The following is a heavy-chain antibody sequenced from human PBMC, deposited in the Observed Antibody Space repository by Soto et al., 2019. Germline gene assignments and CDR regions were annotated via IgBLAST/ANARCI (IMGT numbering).Heavy chain of an antibody. V-gene: IGHV1-24*01. J-gene: IGHJ4*02. CDR2: FDPEDGET. Sequence: ASVKLSCKVSGYTLTELSMHCVRQAPEKGLEWMGGFDPEDGETIYAQKFQGRVTMTEDTSTDTAYMELSSLRSEDTAVYYCATSREFGAYDILTGYYSSFDYWGQGTLVTVSS. CDR1: GYTLTELS. CDR3: ATSREFGAYDILTGYYSSFDY. D-gene: IGHD3-9*01.